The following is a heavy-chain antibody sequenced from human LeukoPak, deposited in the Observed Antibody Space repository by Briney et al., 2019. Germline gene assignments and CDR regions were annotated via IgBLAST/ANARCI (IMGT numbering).Heavy chain of an antibody. CDR1: GFTFSSYE. J-gene: IGHJ4*02. CDR2: ISSSGSTI. V-gene: IGHV3-48*03. CDR3: ARVPFSSGSYLDY. D-gene: IGHD6-19*01. Sequence: GGSLRLSCAASGFTFSSYEMNWVRQAPGKGLEWVSYISSSGSTIYYADSVKGRFTISRDNAKNSLYLQMNSLRAEDTAVYYCARVPFSSGSYLDYWGQGTLSPSPQ.